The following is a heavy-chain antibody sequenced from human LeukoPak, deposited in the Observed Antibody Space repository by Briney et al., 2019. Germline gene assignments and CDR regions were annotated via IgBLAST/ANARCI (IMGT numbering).Heavy chain of an antibody. CDR2: INHSGST. D-gene: IGHD3-22*01. CDR3: ARGRDYYDNSGYYYYYGMDV. Sequence: SETLSLTCAVYGGSFSGYYWSWIRQPPGKGLEWIGEINHSGSTNYNPSLKSRVTISVDTSKNQFSLKLSSVTAADTAVYCCARGRDYYDNSGYYYYYGMDVWGQGTTVTVSS. J-gene: IGHJ6*02. V-gene: IGHV4-34*01. CDR1: GGSFSGYY.